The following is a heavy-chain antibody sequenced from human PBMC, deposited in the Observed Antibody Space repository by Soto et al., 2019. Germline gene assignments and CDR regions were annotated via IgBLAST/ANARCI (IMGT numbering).Heavy chain of an antibody. Sequence: SETLSLTCAVSGGSISSSNWCGWVRQPPGKGLEWIGEIYHSGSTNYNPSLKSRATISVDKSKNQFSLKLSSVTAADTSVYYCAREPNYSDSRDGFDIWGQGTIVTVSS. CDR2: IYHSGST. CDR1: GGSISSSNW. J-gene: IGHJ3*02. V-gene: IGHV4-4*02. D-gene: IGHD3-22*01. CDR3: AREPNYSDSRDGFDI.